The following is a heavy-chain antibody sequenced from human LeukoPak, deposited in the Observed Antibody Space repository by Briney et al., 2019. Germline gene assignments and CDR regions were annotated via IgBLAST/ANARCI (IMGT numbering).Heavy chain of an antibody. J-gene: IGHJ4*02. CDR3: ARGPRGGCDLSLDFDY. CDR2: IYYSGST. Sequence: SETLSLTCTVSGGSISSYYWSWIRQPPGKGLEWIGYIYYSGSTNYNPSLKSRVTISVDTPKNQFSLKLSSVTAADTAVYYCARGPRGGCDLSLDFDYWGQGTLVTVSS. V-gene: IGHV4-59*01. D-gene: IGHD5-12*01. CDR1: GGSISSYY.